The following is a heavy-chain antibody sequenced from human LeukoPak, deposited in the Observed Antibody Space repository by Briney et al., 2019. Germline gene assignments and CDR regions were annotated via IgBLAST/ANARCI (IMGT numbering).Heavy chain of an antibody. V-gene: IGHV4-34*01. CDR1: GGSFSGYY. D-gene: IGHD5-18*01. J-gene: IGHJ4*02. Sequence: KPSETLSLTCAVYGGSFSGYYWSWIRQPPGKGLEWIGEINHSGSTNYNPSLKSRVTISVDTSKNQFSLKLSSVTAADTAVYYCARTSGYSYGPIDYWGQGTLVTVS. CDR3: ARTSGYSYGPIDY. CDR2: INHSGST.